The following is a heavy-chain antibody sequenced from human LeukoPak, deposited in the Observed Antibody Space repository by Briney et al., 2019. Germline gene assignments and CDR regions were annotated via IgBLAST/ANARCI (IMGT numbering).Heavy chain of an antibody. CDR1: GFTFSSYG. CDR3: VRVYYES. V-gene: IGHV3-23*01. CDR2: ISGSGGST. Sequence: GGSLRLSCAASGFTFSSYGMSWVRQAPGKGLEWVSAISGSGGSTYYADSVKGRFIVSRDNSKNTLYLQMSSLRAGDTAVYYCVRVYYESWGQGTLVTVSS. J-gene: IGHJ4*02.